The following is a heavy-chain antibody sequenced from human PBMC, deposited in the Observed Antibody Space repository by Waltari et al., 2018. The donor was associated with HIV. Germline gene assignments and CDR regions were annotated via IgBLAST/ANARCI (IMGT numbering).Heavy chain of an antibody. CDR3: TTWMY. D-gene: IGHD2-2*03. Sequence: EVQLVESGGGLIKPGGSLRLSCAASGFTFSDAWMSWVRQAPGKGLEWVDRIKTQADGETTDYAAPVQGRFTVSRDDARNTVYLQIDSLKTDDTAMYYCTTWMYWGPGTRVTVSS. CDR2: IKTQADGETT. V-gene: IGHV3-15*01. CDR1: GFTFSDAW. J-gene: IGHJ4*02.